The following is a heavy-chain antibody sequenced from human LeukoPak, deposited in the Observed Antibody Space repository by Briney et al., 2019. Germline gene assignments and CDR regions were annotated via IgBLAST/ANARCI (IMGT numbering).Heavy chain of an antibody. CDR2: IKSKTDGGTT. CDR1: GFTFSNAW. D-gene: IGHD5-12*01. CDR3: TTEGGFSGYDFSSYYYGMDV. V-gene: IGHV3-15*01. J-gene: IGHJ6*02. Sequence: GGSLRLSCAASGFTFSNAWMSWVRQAPGKGLEWVGRIKSKTDGGTTDYAAPVKGRFTISRDDSKNTLYLQMNSLKTEDTAVYYCTTEGGFSGYDFSSYYYGMDVWGQGTTVTVSS.